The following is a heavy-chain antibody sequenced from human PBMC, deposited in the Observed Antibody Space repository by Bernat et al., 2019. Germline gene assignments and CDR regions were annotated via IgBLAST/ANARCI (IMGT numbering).Heavy chain of an antibody. Sequence: QVQLVQSGAEVKKTGASVKVSCKASGYTFTSYGISWVRQAPGQGLEWMGWISAYNGNTNYAQKLQGRGTMTTDTSTSTAYMELRSLRSDDTAVYYCARARIDCSGGSCYPKNYYYYYYMDVWGKGTTVTVSS. V-gene: IGHV1-18*01. CDR3: ARARIDCSGGSCYPKNYYYYYYMDV. CDR2: ISAYNGNT. D-gene: IGHD2-15*01. CDR1: GYTFTSYG. J-gene: IGHJ6*03.